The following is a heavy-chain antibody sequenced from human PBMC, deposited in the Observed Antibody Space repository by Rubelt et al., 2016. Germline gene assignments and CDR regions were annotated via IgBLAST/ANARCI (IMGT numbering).Heavy chain of an antibody. CDR3: ARDLRMVRYYYGSGSSSCFDY. D-gene: IGHD3-10*01. V-gene: IGHV4-59*06. Sequence: QVQLQESGPGLVKPSETLSLTCTVSGGSISSYYWSWIRQPPGKGLEWIGYIYYSGTTYYNPSLKSRVTISVDTSKNQFSLKLSSVTAADTAVYYCARDLRMVRYYYGSGSSSCFDYWGQGTLVTVSS. J-gene: IGHJ4*02. CDR1: GGSISSYY. CDR2: IYYSGTT.